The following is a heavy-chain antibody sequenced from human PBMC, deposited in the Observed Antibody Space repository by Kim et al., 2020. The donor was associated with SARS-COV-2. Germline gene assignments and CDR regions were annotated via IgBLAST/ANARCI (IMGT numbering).Heavy chain of an antibody. D-gene: IGHD2-2*02. Sequence: GGSLRLSCAASGFTFSSYSMNWVRQAPGKGLEWVSSISSSSSYIYYADSVKGRFTISRDNAKNSLYLQMNSLRAEDTAVYYCARVKVPAAIGLDYWGQGTLVTVSS. CDR2: ISSSSSYI. V-gene: IGHV3-21*01. CDR1: GFTFSSYS. J-gene: IGHJ4*02. CDR3: ARVKVPAAIGLDY.